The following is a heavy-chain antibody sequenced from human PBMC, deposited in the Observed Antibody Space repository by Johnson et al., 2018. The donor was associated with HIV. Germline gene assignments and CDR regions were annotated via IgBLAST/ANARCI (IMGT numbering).Heavy chain of an antibody. J-gene: IGHJ3*02. CDR1: GFTFSSYG. V-gene: IGHV3-30*02. CDR3: ARARGPLYSSSWSGAFDI. D-gene: IGHD6-13*01. Sequence: QVQLVESGGGVVQPGGSLRLSCAASGFTFSSYGMHWVRQAPGKGLEWVAFIRYDGSNKYYADSVKGRFTISRDNAKKSLYLQMNSLRAEDTAVYYCARARGPLYSSSWSGAFDIWGQGTMVTVSS. CDR2: IRYDGSNK.